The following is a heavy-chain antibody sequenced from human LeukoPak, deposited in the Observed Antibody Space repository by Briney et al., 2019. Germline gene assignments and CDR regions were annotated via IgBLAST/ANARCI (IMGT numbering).Heavy chain of an antibody. D-gene: IGHD2-2*01. CDR3: ARPLGYCSSTSCYAEGYFDY. Sequence: SETLSLTCTVSGGSISNYYWSWIRQPPGKGLEWIGYIYYSGSTYYNPSLKSRVTISVDTSKNQFSLKLSSVTAADTAVYYCARPLGYCSSTSCYAEGYFDYWGQGTLVTVSS. CDR2: IYYSGST. V-gene: IGHV4-59*08. J-gene: IGHJ4*02. CDR1: GGSISNYY.